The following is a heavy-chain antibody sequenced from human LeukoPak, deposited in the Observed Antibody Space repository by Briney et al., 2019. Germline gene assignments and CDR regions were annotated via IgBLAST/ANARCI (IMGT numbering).Heavy chain of an antibody. CDR3: ARHEPPGARRHLDY. Sequence: SETLSLTCNVSGGSISSSYWSWIRQPPGKGLEWVGYIYNAGITNYNPSLNSRVTISVDTSKNQLSLRLSSVTAADMAVYYCARHEPPGARRHLDYWGQGTLVTVSS. V-gene: IGHV4-59*08. D-gene: IGHD1-14*01. J-gene: IGHJ4*02. CDR1: GGSISSSY. CDR2: IYNAGIT.